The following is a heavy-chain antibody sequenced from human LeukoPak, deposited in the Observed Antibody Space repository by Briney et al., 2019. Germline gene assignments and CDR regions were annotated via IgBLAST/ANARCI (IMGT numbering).Heavy chain of an antibody. CDR2: IGSSNTI. Sequence: GGSLRLSCAASGFTFSTYEMNWVRQAPGKGLEWVSYIGSSNTIYYADSVKGRFTISRDNANNSLYLQMNSLRAEDTAVYYCAREGRSGYDLTGYYGMDVWGKGTTVTVSS. D-gene: IGHD5-12*01. V-gene: IGHV3-48*03. CDR1: GFTFSTYE. CDR3: AREGRSGYDLTGYYGMDV. J-gene: IGHJ6*04.